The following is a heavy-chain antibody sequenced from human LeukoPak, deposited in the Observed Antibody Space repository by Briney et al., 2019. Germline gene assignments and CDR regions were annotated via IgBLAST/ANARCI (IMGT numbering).Heavy chain of an antibody. D-gene: IGHD6-19*01. CDR2: INAHRTT. CDR3: ARSVEGSFDY. CDR1: GFTFSPYS. J-gene: IGHJ4*02. Sequence: GGSLRLSCATSGFTFSPYSINWVRQAPGKGLEWIPYINAHRTTYYADSVEGRFTISRDNAKNSAYLQLNSLRVEDTAMYYCARSVEGSFDYWGQGTLVTVSS. V-gene: IGHV3-48*01.